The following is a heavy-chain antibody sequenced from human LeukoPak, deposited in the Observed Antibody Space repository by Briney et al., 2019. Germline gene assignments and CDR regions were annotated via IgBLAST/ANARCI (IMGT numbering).Heavy chain of an antibody. CDR3: AKTSRVFSSGSFDY. J-gene: IGHJ4*02. V-gene: IGHV3-23*01. CDR1: GFTFSSYA. CDR2: ISGSGGST. D-gene: IGHD6-19*01. Sequence: AGGSLRLSCAASGFTFSSYAMSWVRQAPGEGLELVSAISGSGGSTYYADSVKGRFTISRDNSKNTLYLQMNSLRAEDTAVYYCAKTSRVFSSGSFDYWGQGTLVTVSS.